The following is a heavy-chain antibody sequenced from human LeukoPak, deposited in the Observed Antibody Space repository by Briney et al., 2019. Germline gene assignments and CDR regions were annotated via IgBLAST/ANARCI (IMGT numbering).Heavy chain of an antibody. J-gene: IGHJ4*02. CDR3: ARGYSNYVNDY. CDR2: IYYSGST. D-gene: IGHD4-11*01. Sequence: SETLSLTCTVSGGSVSSGSYYWSWIRQPPGKGLEWIGYIYYSGSTNYNPSLKSRVTISVDTSKNQFSLKLSSVTAADTAVYYCARGYSNYVNDYWGQGTLVTVSS. V-gene: IGHV4-61*01. CDR1: GGSVSSGSYY.